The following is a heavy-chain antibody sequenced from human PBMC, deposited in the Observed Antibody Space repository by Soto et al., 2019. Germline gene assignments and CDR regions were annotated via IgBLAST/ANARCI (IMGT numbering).Heavy chain of an antibody. Sequence: QLQLQESGPGLVKPSETLSLTCTVSGGSISSSSYYWGWIRQPPGKGLEWIGSIYYSGSTYYNPSLKSRVTISVDTSKNQCSLKLSSVTAADTAVYYCARHARYCSGGSCYVNWFDPWGQGTLVTVSS. V-gene: IGHV4-39*01. J-gene: IGHJ5*02. CDR3: ARHARYCSGGSCYVNWFDP. D-gene: IGHD2-15*01. CDR2: IYYSGST. CDR1: GGSISSSSYY.